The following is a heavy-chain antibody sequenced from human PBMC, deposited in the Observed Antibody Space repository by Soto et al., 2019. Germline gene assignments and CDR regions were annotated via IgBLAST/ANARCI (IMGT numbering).Heavy chain of an antibody. Sequence: QVHLVQSGAEVKKPGASVKVSCKGSGYAFTTYGITWVRQAPGQGLEWMGWISAHNGNTNYAQKLQGRVTVTRDTCTSTASMELRSLRSDDTAVYYCARGRYGDYWGQGALVSVSS. CDR3: ARGRYGDY. CDR2: ISAHNGNT. D-gene: IGHD1-1*01. J-gene: IGHJ4*02. V-gene: IGHV1-18*01. CDR1: GYAFTTYG.